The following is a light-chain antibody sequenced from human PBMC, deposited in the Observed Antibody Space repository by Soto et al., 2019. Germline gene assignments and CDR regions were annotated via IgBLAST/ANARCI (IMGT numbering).Light chain of an antibody. Sequence: QSVLTQPASVSWSPGQSITISCTGTSRDVGNYNYVSWYQQDPGKAPKLIIYEVSNRPSGVSSRFSGSKSDNTASLTISGLQAEDEADYYCSSYTSTSTLYVFGTGTKVTVL. J-gene: IGLJ1*01. CDR3: SSYTSTSTLYV. V-gene: IGLV2-14*01. CDR1: SRDVGNYNY. CDR2: EVS.